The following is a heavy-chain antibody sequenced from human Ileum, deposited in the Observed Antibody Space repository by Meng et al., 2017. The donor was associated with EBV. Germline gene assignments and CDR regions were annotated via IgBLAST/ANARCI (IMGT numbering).Heavy chain of an antibody. CDR1: GASIRTYY. CDR2: IYSSGDT. CDR3: ARGSSYSSGWYPDL. V-gene: IGHV4-59*01. D-gene: IGHD6-19*01. J-gene: IGHJ5*02. Sequence: QGQLQGPGPGPVHPSETLSLPCTVSGASIRTYYWSWLRQSPGKGPELIGYIYSSGDTNYNPSLKSRVTISIDTSKNQFSLMLNSVTAADTAVYYCARGSSYSSGWYPDLWGQGTLVTVSS.